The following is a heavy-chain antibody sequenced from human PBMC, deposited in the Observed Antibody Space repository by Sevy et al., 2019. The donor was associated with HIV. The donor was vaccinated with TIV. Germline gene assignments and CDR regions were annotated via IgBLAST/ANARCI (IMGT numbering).Heavy chain of an antibody. V-gene: IGHV4-59*01. Sequence: SETLSLTCSVSGGSMIGFYWSWIRQPPGKGLGWIGYIYYSGTTNYNPSLKSRVTISVDTSKNKFSLKLISVTAADTAVYYCVRDRGSYNSGQYYFDYWGQGSLVTVSS. D-gene: IGHD6-19*01. CDR1: GGSMIGFY. CDR3: VRDRGSYNSGQYYFDY. J-gene: IGHJ4*02. CDR2: IYYSGTT.